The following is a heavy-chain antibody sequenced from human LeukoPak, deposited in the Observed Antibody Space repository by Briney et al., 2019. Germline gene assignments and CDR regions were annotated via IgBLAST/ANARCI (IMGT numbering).Heavy chain of an antibody. V-gene: IGHV4-34*01. D-gene: IGHD5-12*01. CDR1: GGSFSGYY. CDR3: ARQDVDKNNY. J-gene: IGHJ4*02. CDR2: IYYSGST. Sequence: KPSETLSLTCAVYGGSFSGYYWSWIRQPPGKGLEWIGSIYYSGSTYYNPSLKSRVTISVDTSKNQFSLKLSSVTAADTAVYYCARQDVDKNNYWGQGTLVTVSS.